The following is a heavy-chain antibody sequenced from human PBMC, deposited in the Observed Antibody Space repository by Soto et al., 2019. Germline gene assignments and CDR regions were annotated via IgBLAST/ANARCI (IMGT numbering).Heavy chain of an antibody. V-gene: IGHV3-72*01. D-gene: IGHD6-13*01. Sequence: GGSLRLSCAVSGFTFSDHYMDWVRQTPGKGLEWVGRIRNKANSYTTEYAASVKGRFIISRDDSKNSLYLQMNSLKTEDTAVYYCARRRTASGIDYWGQGTPVTVSS. CDR3: ARRRTASGIDY. CDR1: GFTFSDHY. CDR2: IRNKANSYTT. J-gene: IGHJ4*02.